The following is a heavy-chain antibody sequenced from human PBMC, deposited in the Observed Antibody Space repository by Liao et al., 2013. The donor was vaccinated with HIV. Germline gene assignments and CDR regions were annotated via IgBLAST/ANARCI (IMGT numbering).Heavy chain of an antibody. D-gene: IGHD3-10*01. J-gene: IGHJ3*02. CDR3: ATINLVRGLGAHAFDI. CDR1: GGSFSGYY. V-gene: IGHV4-34*01. CDR2: VHYGGTT. Sequence: QVQLQQWGAGLLKPSETLSLTCAVYGGSFSGYYWSWIRQPPGKGLEWIGSVHYGGTTYYNPSLKSRVIISVDMSKNHFSLKLTSVTAADTAMFYCATINLVRGLGAHAFDIWGQGTVVTVS.